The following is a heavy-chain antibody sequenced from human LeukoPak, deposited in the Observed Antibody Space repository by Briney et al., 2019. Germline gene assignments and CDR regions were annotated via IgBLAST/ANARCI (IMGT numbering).Heavy chain of an antibody. J-gene: IGHJ6*02. CDR1: GFTFDDYA. D-gene: IGHD6-13*01. CDR3: ARDILLKGSSWYWGYYYYGMDV. Sequence: GGSLRLSCAASGFTFDDYAMHWVRQAPGEGLEWVALISGDGGSTYYAGSVKGRFTISRDISKNSLYLQMNSLRTEDTALYYCARDILLKGSSWYWGYYYYGMDVWGQGTTVTVSS. V-gene: IGHV3-43*02. CDR2: ISGDGGST.